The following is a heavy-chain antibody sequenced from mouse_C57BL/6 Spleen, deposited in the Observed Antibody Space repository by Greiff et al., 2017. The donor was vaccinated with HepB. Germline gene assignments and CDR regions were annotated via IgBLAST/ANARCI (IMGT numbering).Heavy chain of an antibody. D-gene: IGHD1-1*01. Sequence: QVQLQQSDAELVKPGASVKISCKVSGYTFTDHTIHWMKQRPEQGLEWIGYIYPRDGSTKYNEKFKSKATLTVDTSSSTAYMQLSSLTSEDSAVYYCARIYYYGSRDYWGQGTTLTVSS. V-gene: IGHV1-78*01. CDR2: IYPRDGST. J-gene: IGHJ2*01. CDR3: ARIYYYGSRDY. CDR1: GYTFTDHT.